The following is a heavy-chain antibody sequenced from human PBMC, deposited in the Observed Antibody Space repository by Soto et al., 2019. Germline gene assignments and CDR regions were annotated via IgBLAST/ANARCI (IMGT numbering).Heavy chain of an antibody. CDR3: AKQYNWNYEGPYDY. CDR2: ISYDGSNK. V-gene: IGHV3-30*18. CDR1: GFTFSSYG. J-gene: IGHJ4*02. D-gene: IGHD1-7*01. Sequence: PGGSLRLSCAASGFTFSSYGMHWVRQAPGKGLEWVAVISYDGSNKYYADSVKGRFTISRDNSKNTLYLQMNSLRAEDTAVYYCAKQYNWNYEGPYDYWGQGTLVTVSS.